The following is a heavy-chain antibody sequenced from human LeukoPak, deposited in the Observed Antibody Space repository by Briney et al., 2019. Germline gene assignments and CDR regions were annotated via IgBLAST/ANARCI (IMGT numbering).Heavy chain of an antibody. CDR2: ISSSGSTI. J-gene: IGHJ4*02. V-gene: IGHV3-48*03. CDR1: GLTLCSSE. CDR3: ARANGGGVDY. Sequence: CRRWSLEAAGLTLCSSESDWVCMGPSMLCEWVSYISSSGSTIYYADSVKGRFTISRDNAKNSLYLQMNSLRAEDTAVYYCARANGGGVDYWGQGTLVTVSS. D-gene: IGHD2-21*01.